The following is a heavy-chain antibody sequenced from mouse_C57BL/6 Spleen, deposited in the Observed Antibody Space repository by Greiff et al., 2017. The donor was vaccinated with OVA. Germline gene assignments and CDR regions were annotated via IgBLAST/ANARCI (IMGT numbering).Heavy chain of an antibody. CDR1: GFTFSSYA. V-gene: IGHV5-4*01. Sequence: EVKLVESGGGLVKPGGSLKLSCAASGFTFSSYAMSWVRQTPEKRLEWVANISDGGSYTYYPDNVKGRFTISRDNAKNNLYLQMSHLKSEDTAMYYCARDRLGRDWYFDVWGTGTTVTVSS. J-gene: IGHJ1*03. CDR3: ARDRLGRDWYFDV. D-gene: IGHD4-1*01. CDR2: ISDGGSYT.